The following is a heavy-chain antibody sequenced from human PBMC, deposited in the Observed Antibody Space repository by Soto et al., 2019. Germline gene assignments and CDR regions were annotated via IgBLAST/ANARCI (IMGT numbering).Heavy chain of an antibody. CDR2: IYPGDSDS. D-gene: IGHD2-15*01. Sequence: GESLKISCEGSGYTFTTYWVAWVRQMPGKGLEWVGSIYPGDSDSRYNPSVQGQVTISADRSISTAYLQWNSLKASDTAMYFCARHKGYCSSTSCYGMDVWGQGTTVTVPS. CDR1: GYTFTTYW. V-gene: IGHV5-51*01. CDR3: ARHKGYCSSTSCYGMDV. J-gene: IGHJ6*02.